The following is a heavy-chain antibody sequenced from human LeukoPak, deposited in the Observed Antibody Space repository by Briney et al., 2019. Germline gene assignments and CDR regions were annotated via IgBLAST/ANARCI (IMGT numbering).Heavy chain of an antibody. Sequence: GGSLRLSCAASGFTFSSYEMNWVRQAPGKGLEWVSYISSSGSTIYYADSVKGRFTISRDNAKNSLYLQMNSLRAEDTAVYYCARIYYYGSGSYEDYWGQGTLVTVSS. V-gene: IGHV3-48*03. CDR3: ARIYYYGSGSYEDY. D-gene: IGHD3-10*01. J-gene: IGHJ4*02. CDR2: ISSSGSTI. CDR1: GFTFSSYE.